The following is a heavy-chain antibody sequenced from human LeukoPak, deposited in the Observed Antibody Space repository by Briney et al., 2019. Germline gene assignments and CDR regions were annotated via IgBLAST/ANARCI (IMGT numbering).Heavy chain of an antibody. CDR1: GFTFSSYA. CDR2: ISYDGSNK. Sequence: GGSLRLSCAASGFTFSSYAMHWVRQAPGKGLEWVAVISYDGSNKYYADSVKGRFTISRDNSKNTLYLQMNSLRAEDTAVYYCARGTSFRSSWYSYWGQGTLVTVSS. CDR3: ARGTSFRSSWYSY. D-gene: IGHD6-13*01. J-gene: IGHJ4*02. V-gene: IGHV3-30*04.